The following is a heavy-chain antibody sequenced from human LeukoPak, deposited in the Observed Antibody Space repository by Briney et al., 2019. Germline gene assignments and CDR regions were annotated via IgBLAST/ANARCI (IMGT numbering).Heavy chain of an antibody. J-gene: IGHJ4*02. Sequence: SETLSLTCTVSGSSVRSADYYWSWIRQPPGKDLEWIGYIFYSGTAYYNPSLKSRVTISLDASNIQFSLRLNSVTAADTAVYYCARQLIVGPHRYFDYWGQGALVTVSS. D-gene: IGHD1-26*01. CDR1: GSSVRSADYY. CDR2: IFYSGTA. CDR3: ARQLIVGPHRYFDY. V-gene: IGHV4-30-4*01.